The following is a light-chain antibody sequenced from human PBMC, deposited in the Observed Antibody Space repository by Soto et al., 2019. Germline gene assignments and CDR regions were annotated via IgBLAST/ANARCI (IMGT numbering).Light chain of an antibody. CDR2: DAS. J-gene: IGKJ4*01. CDR3: QQRSNWQST. CDR1: QSLSRY. Sequence: EMVLTQSPATLSLSPGERATLSCRASQSLSRYLAWYQQKPGQAPSLLIYDASNRAAGIPARFSGSGSGTDFTLTISSLEPEDFAIYYCQQRSNWQSTFGGGTKVEIK. V-gene: IGKV3D-11*02.